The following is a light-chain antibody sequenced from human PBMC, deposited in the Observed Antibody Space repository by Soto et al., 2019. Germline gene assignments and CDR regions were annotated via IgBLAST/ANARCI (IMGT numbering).Light chain of an antibody. CDR2: AAS. J-gene: IGKJ4*01. CDR3: QQSNSFPLT. V-gene: IGKV1-12*01. CDR1: QGISSR. Sequence: DIQMTQSPSSVSASVGDRVTITCRASQGISSRLAWYQQKPGKAPNLLIYAASNLQSGVTSRFSGSGSETDFTLTIGSLQPEDCATYYWQQSNSFPLTFGGGTKVESK.